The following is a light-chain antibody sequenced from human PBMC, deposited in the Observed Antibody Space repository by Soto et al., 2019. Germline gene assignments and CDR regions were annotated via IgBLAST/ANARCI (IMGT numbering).Light chain of an antibody. Sequence: QSALTQPPLVSGAPGQRVTISCSGTSSSIGAGYEVHWYHQLPGTAPKLVVSGNGNRPSGVPDRLSASKSGTSASLAITGLQAEDEGHYYCQSYDKRLTAYAFGTGTKVTVL. CDR3: QSYDKRLTAYA. J-gene: IGLJ1*01. CDR1: SSSIGAGYE. CDR2: GNG. V-gene: IGLV1-40*01.